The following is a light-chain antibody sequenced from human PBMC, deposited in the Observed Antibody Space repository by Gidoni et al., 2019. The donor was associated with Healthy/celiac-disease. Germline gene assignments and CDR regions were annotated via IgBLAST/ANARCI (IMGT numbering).Light chain of an antibody. CDR2: DVS. Sequence: QSALTQPASVSGSPGQSLTISCTGTSIDVGGYNYVSWYQQHPGKAPKLMIYDVSNRPSGVSNRFSGSKSGNTASLTISGLQAEDEADYYCSSYTSSSTLGVFGGGTKLTVL. CDR1: SIDVGGYNY. J-gene: IGLJ2*01. V-gene: IGLV2-14*03. CDR3: SSYTSSSTLGV.